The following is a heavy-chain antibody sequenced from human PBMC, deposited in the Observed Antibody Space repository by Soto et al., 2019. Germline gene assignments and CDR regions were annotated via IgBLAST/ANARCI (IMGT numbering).Heavy chain of an antibody. CDR1: GFTFTNYP. CDR3: AREKTVGGIRLDN. V-gene: IGHV3-30-3*01. J-gene: IGHJ4*02. Sequence: QVQLVESGGGVVQPGRSLRLSCAASGFTFTNYPMHWVRHAPGKGLEWVAVVSHDGINTYYADSVKGRFTISRDNSKNTLYLQLNSLKTEDTAVFYCAREKTVGGIRLDNWGQGTLVTVSS. D-gene: IGHD1-26*01. CDR2: VSHDGINT.